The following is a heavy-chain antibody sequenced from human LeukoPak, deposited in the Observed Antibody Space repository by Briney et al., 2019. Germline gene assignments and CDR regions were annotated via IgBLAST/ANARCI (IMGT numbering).Heavy chain of an antibody. D-gene: IGHD1-26*01. CDR3: ARRGGSYSYYFDY. CDR2: ISSNGGST. V-gene: IGHV3-64*01. CDR1: GFTFSSYA. Sequence: PGGSLRLSCAASGFTFSSYAMHWVRQAPGKGLEYVSAISSNGGSTYYANSVKGRFTISRDNSKNTLYLQMGRLRAEDMAVYYCARRGGSYSYYFDYWGQGTLVTVSS. J-gene: IGHJ4*02.